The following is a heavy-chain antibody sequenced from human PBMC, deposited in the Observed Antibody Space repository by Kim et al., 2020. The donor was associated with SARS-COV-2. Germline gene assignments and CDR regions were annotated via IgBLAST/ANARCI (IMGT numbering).Heavy chain of an antibody. Sequence: TDYADSGKGRLTISRDNAKNTLYLQMNSLRAEDTAVYFCARDGYNYGFDYWGQGALVTVSS. V-gene: IGHV3-74*01. CDR2: T. D-gene: IGHD5-18*01. CDR3: ARDGYNYGFDY. J-gene: IGHJ4*02.